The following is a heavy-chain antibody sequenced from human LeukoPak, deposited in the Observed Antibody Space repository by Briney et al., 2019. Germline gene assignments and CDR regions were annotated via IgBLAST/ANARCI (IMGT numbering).Heavy chain of an antibody. V-gene: IGHV3-30*18. CDR2: ISYDGSNK. D-gene: IGHD4-23*01. CDR1: GFTFSSYG. Sequence: GGSLRLSCAASGFTFSSYGMHWVRQAPGKGLEWVVVISYDGSNKYYADSVKGRFTISRDNSKNTLYLQMNSLRAEDTAVYYCAKTYGGGYYGMDVWGQGTTVTVSS. J-gene: IGHJ6*02. CDR3: AKTYGGGYYGMDV.